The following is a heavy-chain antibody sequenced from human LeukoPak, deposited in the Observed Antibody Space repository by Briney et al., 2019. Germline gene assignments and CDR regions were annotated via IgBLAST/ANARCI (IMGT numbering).Heavy chain of an antibody. J-gene: IGHJ5*02. CDR2: IIPIFGTA. CDR1: GGTFSSYA. CDR3: ARDSDGSRITMVRGVIHWFDP. D-gene: IGHD3-10*01. Sequence: ASVKVSCKASGGTFSSYAISWVRQAPGQGPEWMGRIIPIFGTANYAQKFQGRVTITTDESTSTAYMELSSLRSEDTAVYYCARDSDGSRITMVRGVIHWFDPWGQGTLVTVSS. V-gene: IGHV1-69*05.